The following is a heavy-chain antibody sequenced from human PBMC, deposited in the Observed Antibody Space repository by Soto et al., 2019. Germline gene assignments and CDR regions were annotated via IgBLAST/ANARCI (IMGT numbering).Heavy chain of an antibody. J-gene: IGHJ4*02. D-gene: IGHD3-3*01. V-gene: IGHV5-51*01. CDR3: ARHMYDFWSGYYWAFDY. CDR1: GYSITSYW. Sequence: GDSLKISCKGSGYSITSYWIGWVRQMPGKGLEWMGIIYPGDSDTRYSPSFQGQVTISADKSISTAYLQWSSLKASDTAMYYCARHMYDFWSGYYWAFDYWGQGTLVTVSS. CDR2: IYPGDSDT.